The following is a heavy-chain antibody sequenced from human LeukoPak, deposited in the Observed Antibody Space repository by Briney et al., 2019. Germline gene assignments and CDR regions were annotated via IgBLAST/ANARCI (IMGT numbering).Heavy chain of an antibody. D-gene: IGHD4-11*01. CDR2: IYSGGST. J-gene: IGHJ6*02. CDR3: ARDTVSNRYYYYYGIDV. CDR1: GFTVSSNY. V-gene: IGHV3-53*01. Sequence: GGSLRLSCAASGFTVSSNYMSWVRQAPGKGLEWVSVIYSGGSTYYADSVKGRFTISRDNSKNTLYLQMNSLRAEDTAVYYCARDTVSNRYYYYYGIDVWGQGTTVTVSS.